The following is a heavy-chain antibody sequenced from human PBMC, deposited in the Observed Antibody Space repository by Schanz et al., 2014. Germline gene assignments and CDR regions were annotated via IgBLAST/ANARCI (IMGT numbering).Heavy chain of an antibody. J-gene: IGHJ5*02. V-gene: IGHV4-59*01. D-gene: IGHD3-10*01. CDR2: IYYSGST. Sequence: QVQLQESGPGLVKPSETLSLTCTVSGGSINSYYWTWIRQPPGKGLEWIGYIYYSGSTNYNPSLRSRVTILVDTSKNQFSLKLYSVTAADTAVYYCARKAPDYYASGSENWFDPWGQGTLVTVSS. CDR3: ARKAPDYYASGSENWFDP. CDR1: GGSINSYY.